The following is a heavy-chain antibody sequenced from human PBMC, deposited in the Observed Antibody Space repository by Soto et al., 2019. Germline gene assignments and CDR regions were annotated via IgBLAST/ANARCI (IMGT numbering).Heavy chain of an antibody. D-gene: IGHD6-6*01. V-gene: IGHV1-2*04. J-gene: IGHJ3*02. CDR1: GYTFTGYY. Sequence: ASVKVSCKASGYTFTGYYMHWVRQAPGQGLEWMGWINPNSGGTNYAQKFQGWVTMTRDTSISTAYMELSRLRSDDTAVYYCARRKEYSSSSGDAFDIWGQGTMVTVSS. CDR3: ARRKEYSSSSGDAFDI. CDR2: INPNSGGT.